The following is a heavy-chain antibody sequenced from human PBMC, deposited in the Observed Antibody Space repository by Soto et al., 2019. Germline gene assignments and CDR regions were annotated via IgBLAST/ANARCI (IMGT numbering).Heavy chain of an antibody. D-gene: IGHD4-4*01. J-gene: IGHJ4*02. Sequence: EVQLVESGGGLVKPGGSLRLSCVGSAFIFSDHSMNWVRQSPGKGLEWVTSIGDTGTFIYYADSVKGRFTISRDNAKNSLFLQMDSLRPEDTAVYYCARDQRYLRQGYSDYGGQGPLVTVSS. CDR2: IGDTGTFI. CDR3: ARDQRYLRQGYSDY. V-gene: IGHV3-21*01. CDR1: AFIFSDHS.